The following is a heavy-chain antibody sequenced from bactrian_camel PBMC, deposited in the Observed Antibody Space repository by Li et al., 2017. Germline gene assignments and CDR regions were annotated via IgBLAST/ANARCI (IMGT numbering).Heavy chain of an antibody. CDR1: GYTYTRYC. D-gene: IGHD1*01. Sequence: HVQLVESGGDSVQAGGSLRLSCAVSGYTYTRYCMAWFRQAPGKEREGVARMNTLSGRPSYVASVEGRFAISLDGGANTMYLQMNSLRPEDTAMYYCAADNSRDYHLDSNSYPYWGQGTQVTVS. CDR3: AADNSRDYHLDSNSYPY. V-gene: IGHV3S1*01. CDR2: MNTLSGRP. J-gene: IGHJ4*01.